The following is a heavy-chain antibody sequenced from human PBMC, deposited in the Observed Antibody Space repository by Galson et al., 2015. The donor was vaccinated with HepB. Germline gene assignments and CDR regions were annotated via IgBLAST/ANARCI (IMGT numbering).Heavy chain of an antibody. J-gene: IGHJ4*02. V-gene: IGHV3-30*04. CDR3: ARDSNWNFDY. CDR1: GFSFTTYN. Sequence: SLRLSCAASGFSFTTYNMHWVRQGPVKGLEWLAIISGDGKTTLYADSVKGRFTISRDNSKNTLSLQMNSLRPDDTAVYYCARDSNWNFDYWGQGTLVTVSS. CDR2: ISGDGKTT. D-gene: IGHD1-1*01.